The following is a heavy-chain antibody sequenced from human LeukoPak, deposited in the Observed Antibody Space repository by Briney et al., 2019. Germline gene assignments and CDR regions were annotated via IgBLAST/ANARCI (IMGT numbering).Heavy chain of an antibody. D-gene: IGHD6-13*01. CDR2: INHSGST. J-gene: IGHJ5*02. CDR3: ARGRGAAAT. CDR1: GGSISSGDYY. Sequence: SETLSLTCTVSGGSISSGDYYWSWIRQPPGKGLEWIGEINHSGSTNYNPSLKSRVTISVDTSKNQFSLKLSSVTAADTAVYYCARGRGAAATWGQGTLVTVSS. V-gene: IGHV4-39*07.